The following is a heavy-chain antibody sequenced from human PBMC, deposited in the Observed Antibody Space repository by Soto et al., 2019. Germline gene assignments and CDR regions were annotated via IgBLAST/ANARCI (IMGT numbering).Heavy chain of an antibody. Sequence: ASVKVSCKASGYTFTDCHIHWVRQAPGQGLEWMGWISPNTGATNYAQNFQGRVTMTRDTSLSTVYMELSRLTSDDMAVYYCAKEYSSPAAWFDPWGQGTLVTVSS. V-gene: IGHV1-2*02. J-gene: IGHJ5*02. CDR2: ISPNTGAT. D-gene: IGHD6-19*01. CDR1: GYTFTDCH. CDR3: AKEYSSPAAWFDP.